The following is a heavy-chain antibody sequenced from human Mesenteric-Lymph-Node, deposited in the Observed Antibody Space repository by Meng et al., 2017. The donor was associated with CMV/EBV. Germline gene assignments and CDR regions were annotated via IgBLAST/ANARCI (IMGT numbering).Heavy chain of an antibody. V-gene: IGHV5-51*01. CDR1: GYSFTSYW. J-gene: IGHJ4*02. CDR2: IYPGDSDT. CDR3: ARRPITIFGVVSYYFDY. Sequence: GESLKISCKGSGYSFTSYWIGWVRQMPGKGLEWMGIIYPGDSDTRYSPSFQGQVTISADKSISTAYLQWSSLKASDTAMYYCARRPITIFGVVSYYFDYWGQGTLVTVS. D-gene: IGHD3-3*01.